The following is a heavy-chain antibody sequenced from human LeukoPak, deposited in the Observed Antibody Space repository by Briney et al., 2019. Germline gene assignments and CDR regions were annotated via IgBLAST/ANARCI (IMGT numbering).Heavy chain of an antibody. J-gene: IGHJ6*03. CDR1: GGSINAYY. CDR2: ISYSGSP. D-gene: IGHD1-7*01. V-gene: IGHV4-59*01. Sequence: SETLSLTCAVSGGSINAYYWSWIRQPPGKGLESIGYISYSGSPNYNPSLKSRVTISVDTSKRQFSLKPNSVTAADTAVYYCARAWYNWNSLPYYYYMDVWGKGTTVTVPS. CDR3: ARAWYNWNSLPYYYYMDV.